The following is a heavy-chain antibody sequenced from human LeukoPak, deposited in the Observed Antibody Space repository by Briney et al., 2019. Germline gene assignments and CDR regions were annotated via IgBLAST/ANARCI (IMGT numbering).Heavy chain of an antibody. CDR1: GGSISSYY. Sequence: PSETLSLTCTVSGGSISSYYWSWIRQPPGKGLEWIGYIYYSGSTNYNPSLKSRDTISVDTSKNQFSLKLSSVTAADTAVYYCARADLPKDAFDIWGQGTMVTVSS. J-gene: IGHJ3*02. CDR3: ARADLPKDAFDI. V-gene: IGHV4-59*01. D-gene: IGHD2-2*01. CDR2: IYYSGST.